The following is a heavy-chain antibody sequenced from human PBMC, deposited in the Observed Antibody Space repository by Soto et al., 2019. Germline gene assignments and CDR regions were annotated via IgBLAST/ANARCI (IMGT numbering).Heavy chain of an antibody. D-gene: IGHD3-10*01. CDR1: TMSFNTYG. V-gene: IGHV3-23*01. Sequence: EVEMLESGGCLVQPGGSLRLSCAASTMSFNTYGVTWVRQAPGKGLEWVSTVTVTGGCTYYADSVKGRLTISRDRSNYTVYLLLNSLRVEDTAIYYCARQRSPEGWFDPWGQGTLVTVSS. J-gene: IGHJ5*02. CDR2: VTVTGGCT. CDR3: ARQRSPEGWFDP.